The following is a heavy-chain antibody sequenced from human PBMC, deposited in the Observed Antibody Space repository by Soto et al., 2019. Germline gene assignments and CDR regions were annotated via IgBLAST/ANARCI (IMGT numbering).Heavy chain of an antibody. D-gene: IGHD4-17*01. V-gene: IGHV4-61*01. Sequence: QVQLQESGPGLVKPSETLSLTCAVSGGSVDSGSYYWTWIRQPPGKGLEWIGFVYFNGYTKYNPSLKSRITMSVYTSKYQFSLKLSSMTAAYTAVYFCSRVDGDYRTDHWGQGTLITVSS. J-gene: IGHJ4*02. CDR3: SRVDGDYRTDH. CDR2: VYFNGYT. CDR1: GGSVDSGSYY.